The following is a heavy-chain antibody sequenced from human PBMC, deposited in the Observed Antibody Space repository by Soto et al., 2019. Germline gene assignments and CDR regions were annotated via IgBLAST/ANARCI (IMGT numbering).Heavy chain of an antibody. CDR1: GGSFSGPY. Sequence: QVQLLESGPGLVKPSETLSLTCTVSGGSFSGPYWGWIRQPPGKGLEWIGYIHYSGITNYDPSLRSRVTMSIDMSKNQFSLSLTSVTTADTAIYYCARMEGTRIYVCDYWGPGSLVTVSS. CDR3: ARMEGTRIYVCDY. J-gene: IGHJ4*02. D-gene: IGHD3-16*01. CDR2: IHYSGIT. V-gene: IGHV4-59*11.